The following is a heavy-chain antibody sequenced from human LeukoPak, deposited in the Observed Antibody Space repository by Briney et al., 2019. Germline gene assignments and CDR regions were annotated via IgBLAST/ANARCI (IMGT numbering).Heavy chain of an antibody. CDR2: IIPIFGTA. Sequence: SVKVSCKASGGTFSSYAISWVRQAPRQGLEWMGGIIPIFGTANYAQKFQGRVTITADESTSTAYMELSSLRSEDTAVYYCARPAPRWFGELLLNDAFDIWGQGTMVTVSS. D-gene: IGHD3-10*01. J-gene: IGHJ3*02. CDR1: GGTFSSYA. V-gene: IGHV1-69*01. CDR3: ARPAPRWFGELLLNDAFDI.